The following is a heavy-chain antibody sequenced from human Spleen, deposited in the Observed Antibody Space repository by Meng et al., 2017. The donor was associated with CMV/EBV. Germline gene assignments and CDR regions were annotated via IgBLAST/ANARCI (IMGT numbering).Heavy chain of an antibody. J-gene: IGHJ6*02. CDR1: TFTSYD. CDR3: ARASTYTIFGVVYYYGMDV. CDR2: MNPNSGNT. V-gene: IGHV1-8*01. Sequence: TFTSYDINWVRQATGQGLEWMGWMNPNSGNTGYAQKFQGRVTMTRNTSISTAYMELSSLRSEDTAVYYCARASTYTIFGVVYYYGMDVWGQGTLVTVSS. D-gene: IGHD3-3*01.